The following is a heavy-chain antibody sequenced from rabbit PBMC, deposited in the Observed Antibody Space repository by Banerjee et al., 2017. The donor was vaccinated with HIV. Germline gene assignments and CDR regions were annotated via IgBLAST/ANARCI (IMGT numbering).Heavy chain of an antibody. CDR1: GIDFSRNA. J-gene: IGHJ3*01. CDR3: ARTYGAGNDYKL. V-gene: IGHV1S40*01. Sequence: QSLEESGGDLVKPGASLTLTCTASGIDFSRNAMCWVRQAPGKGLEWIGCIYTGSGSTYYASWAKGRFTISKTSSTTVDLKMTSLTAADTATYFCARTYGAGNDYKLWGQGTLVTVS. CDR2: IYTGSGST. D-gene: IGHD8-1*01.